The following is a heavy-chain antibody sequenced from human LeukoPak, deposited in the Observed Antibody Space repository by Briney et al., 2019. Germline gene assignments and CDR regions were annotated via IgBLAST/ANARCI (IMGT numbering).Heavy chain of an antibody. D-gene: IGHD3-22*01. Sequence: GASVKVSCKASGYTFTSYGISWVRQAPGQGLEWMGWISAYNGNTNYAQKLQGRVTMTTDTSTSTAYMELRSLRSDDTAVYYCARDYRKSNYYDSSGYLTDAFDIWGQGTWSPSLQ. J-gene: IGHJ3*02. CDR1: GYTFTSYG. V-gene: IGHV1-18*01. CDR2: ISAYNGNT. CDR3: ARDYRKSNYYDSSGYLTDAFDI.